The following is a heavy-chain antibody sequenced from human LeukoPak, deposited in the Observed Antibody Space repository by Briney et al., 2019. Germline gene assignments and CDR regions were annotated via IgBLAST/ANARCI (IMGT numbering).Heavy chain of an antibody. D-gene: IGHD1-26*01. Sequence: GASVKVSCKASGGTFSSYAISWVRQATGQGLEWMGWMNPNSGNTGYAQKFQGRVTMTRNTSISTAYMELNSLRSEDTAVYYCARGSSTSIVGGAFDIWGQGTMVTVSS. V-gene: IGHV1-8*02. J-gene: IGHJ3*02. CDR1: GGTFSSYA. CDR2: MNPNSGNT. CDR3: ARGSSTSIVGGAFDI.